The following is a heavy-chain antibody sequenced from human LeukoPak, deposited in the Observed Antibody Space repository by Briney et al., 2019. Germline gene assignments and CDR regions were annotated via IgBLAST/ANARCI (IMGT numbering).Heavy chain of an antibody. CDR1: GYTFTSYD. Sequence: ASVKVSCKASGYTFTSYDINWVRQATGQGLEWMGWMNPNSGNTGYAQKFQGRVTMARNTSISTAYMELSSLRSEDTAVYYCARGGVGSGYPDYYYYYGMDVWGQGTTVTVSS. J-gene: IGHJ6*02. CDR3: ARGGVGSGYPDYYYYYGMDV. V-gene: IGHV1-8*01. CDR2: MNPNSGNT. D-gene: IGHD5-12*01.